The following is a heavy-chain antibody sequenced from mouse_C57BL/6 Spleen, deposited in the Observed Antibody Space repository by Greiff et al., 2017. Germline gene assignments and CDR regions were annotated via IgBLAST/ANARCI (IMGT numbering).Heavy chain of an antibody. V-gene: IGHV1-50*01. Sequence: VQLQQPGAELVKPGASVKLSCKASGYTFTSYWMQWVKQRPGQGLEWIGEIDPSDSYTNYNQKFKGKATLTVDTSSSTAYMQLSSLTSEDSAVYYCARRGITTVVAGDFDYWGQGTTLTVSS. D-gene: IGHD1-1*01. CDR1: GYTFTSYW. CDR2: IDPSDSYT. J-gene: IGHJ2*01. CDR3: ARRGITTVVAGDFDY.